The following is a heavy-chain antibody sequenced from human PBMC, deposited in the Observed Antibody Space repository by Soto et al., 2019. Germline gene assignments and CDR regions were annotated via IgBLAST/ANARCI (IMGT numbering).Heavy chain of an antibody. CDR3: TTVDCTNGVCYGLSY. J-gene: IGHJ4*02. D-gene: IGHD2-8*01. CDR2: IKSKTDGGTT. Sequence: GGSLSLSCAASGFTFSNAWMSWVRQAPGKGLEWVGRIKSKTDGGTTYYAAPVKGRFTISRDDSKNTLYLQMNSLKPEVTAVYYCTTVDCTNGVCYGLSYWGQGTLVPVSS. CDR1: GFTFSNAW. V-gene: IGHV3-15*01.